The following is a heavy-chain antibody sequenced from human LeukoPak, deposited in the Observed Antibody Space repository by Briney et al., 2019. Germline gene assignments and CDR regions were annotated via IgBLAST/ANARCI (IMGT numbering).Heavy chain of an antibody. J-gene: IGHJ4*02. CDR1: GYTFTGYY. CDR2: INPSSGGT. D-gene: IGHD6-6*01. V-gene: IGHV1-2*02. CDR3: ARDLEQLGNNY. Sequence: GASVTVSCKASGYTFTGYYMHWVRQAPGQGLEWMGWINPSSGGTNYAQKFQGRVTMTRDTSISTAYMELSRLRSDDTAVYYCARDLEQLGNNYWGQGTLVTVSS.